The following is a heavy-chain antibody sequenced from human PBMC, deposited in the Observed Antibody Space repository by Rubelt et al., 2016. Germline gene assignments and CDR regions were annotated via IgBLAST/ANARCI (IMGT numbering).Heavy chain of an antibody. J-gene: IGHJ4*02. CDR2: ITGGSTTK. V-gene: IGHV3-48*04. D-gene: IGHD6-19*01. CDR3: AGKRPYSSGWLDY. CDR1: GFTFSDYA. Sequence: EVQLVESGGGLVQPGGSLRLSCAASGFTFSDYAMNWVRQSPGKGLEWVAYITGGSTTKYYADSLRGRFTISRDNAKNSLYLQLNSLRAGDTAVYYCAGKRPYSSGWLDYWGPGALVIGSS.